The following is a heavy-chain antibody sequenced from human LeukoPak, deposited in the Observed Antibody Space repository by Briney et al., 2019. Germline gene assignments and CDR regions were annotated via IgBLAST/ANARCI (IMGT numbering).Heavy chain of an antibody. Sequence: ASVKVSCKASGYTFTSYGISWVRQAPGQGLEWMGWISAYNGNTNYAQKLQGRVTMTTDTSTSTAYMELRSLRSDDTAVDYCARDSAAIAPLNWFDPWGQGTLVTVSS. J-gene: IGHJ5*02. V-gene: IGHV1-18*01. D-gene: IGHD2-2*02. CDR2: ISAYNGNT. CDR3: ARDSAAIAPLNWFDP. CDR1: GYTFTSYG.